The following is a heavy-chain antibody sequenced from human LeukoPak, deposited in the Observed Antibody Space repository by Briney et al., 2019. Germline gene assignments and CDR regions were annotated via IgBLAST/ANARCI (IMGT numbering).Heavy chain of an antibody. CDR2: IYYSGST. J-gene: IGHJ4*02. D-gene: IGHD3-3*01. V-gene: IGHV4-30-4*08. Sequence: PSETLSLTYTVSGASISSGDFFWSWIRQAPGQGLEWIGNIYYSGSTSSNPSLRSRTTLSVDTSKNEFSLRLRSVTAADTAVYYCARVGLDLRSSSVFDHWGQGTLVTVSS. CDR3: ARVGLDLRSSSVFDH. CDR1: GASISSGDFF.